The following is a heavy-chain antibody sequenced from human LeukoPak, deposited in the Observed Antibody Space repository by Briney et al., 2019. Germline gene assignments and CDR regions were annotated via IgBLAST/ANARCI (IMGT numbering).Heavy chain of an antibody. V-gene: IGHV3-30*02. CDR1: GFTFSSYW. D-gene: IGHD3-10*01. Sequence: PGGSLRLSCAASGFTFSSYWMSWVRQAPGKGLEWVAFIRYDGSNKYYADSVKGRFTISRDNSKNTLYLQMNSLRAEDTAVYYCAKDKKRFGELLPADYWGQGTLVTVSS. J-gene: IGHJ4*02. CDR3: AKDKKRFGELLPADY. CDR2: IRYDGSNK.